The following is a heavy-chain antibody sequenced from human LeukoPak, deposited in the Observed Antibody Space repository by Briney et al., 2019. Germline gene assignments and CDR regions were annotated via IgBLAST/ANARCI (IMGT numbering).Heavy chain of an antibody. D-gene: IGHD2-15*01. V-gene: IGHV3-53*01. J-gene: IGHJ4*02. Sequence: PGGSLRLSCTVSGFAVSSNSMSWVRQAPGKGLEWVSFIYSDNTHYSDSVKGRFTISRDNSKNTLYLQMNSLRAEDTAVYYCAKGTLGYCSGGSCYSGYWGQGTLVTVSS. CDR2: IYSDNT. CDR1: GFAVSSNS. CDR3: AKGTLGYCSGGSCYSGY.